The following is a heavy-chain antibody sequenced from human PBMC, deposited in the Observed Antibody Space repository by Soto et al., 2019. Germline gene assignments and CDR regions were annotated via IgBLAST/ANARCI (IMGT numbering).Heavy chain of an antibody. D-gene: IGHD3-10*01. J-gene: IGHJ5*02. Sequence: GGSLRLSCAASGFTVSSNYMSWVRQAPGKGLEWVSVIYSGGSTYYADSVKGRFTISRDNSKNTLYLQMNSLRAEDTAVYYCAREVRTMVRGVILGNWFDPWGQGTLVTVSS. CDR1: GFTVSSNY. CDR3: AREVRTMVRGVILGNWFDP. V-gene: IGHV3-66*01. CDR2: IYSGGST.